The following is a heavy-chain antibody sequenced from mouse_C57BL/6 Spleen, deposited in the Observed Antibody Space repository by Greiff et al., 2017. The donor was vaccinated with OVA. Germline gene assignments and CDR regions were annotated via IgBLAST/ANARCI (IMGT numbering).Heavy chain of an antibody. Sequence: VQLKESGGGLVKPGGSLKLSCAASGFTFSDYGMHWVRQAPEKGLEWVAYISSGSGTIYYADTVQGRFTISRDTAKHTLFLQMTSLRSEDTAMYYCARDGYSVDYWGQGTTLTDSS. V-gene: IGHV5-17*01. CDR2: ISSGSGTI. D-gene: IGHD2-3*01. CDR1: GFTFSDYG. CDR3: ARDGYSVDY. J-gene: IGHJ2*01.